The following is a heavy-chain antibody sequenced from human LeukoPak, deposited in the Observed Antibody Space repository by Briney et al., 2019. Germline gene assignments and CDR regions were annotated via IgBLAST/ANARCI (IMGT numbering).Heavy chain of an antibody. CDR3: ARGNSDYDHDY. D-gene: IGHD5-12*01. CDR2: ISTTSRYI. Sequence: GGSLRLSCAASGFTFSRYSMNWVRQGPGKGLEWGSSISTTSRYIYSADSVQGRFTVTRDNAKNSLPLQMNSLRADDTAVYFCARGNSDYDHDYWGQGTLVTVSS. V-gene: IGHV3-21*01. CDR1: GFTFSRYS. J-gene: IGHJ4*02.